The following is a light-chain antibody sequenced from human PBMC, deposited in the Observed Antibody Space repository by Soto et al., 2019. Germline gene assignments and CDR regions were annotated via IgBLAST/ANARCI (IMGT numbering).Light chain of an antibody. Sequence: QTSLTKSASLSGSPGQSLTIPCTGTSSDVGNYDYGSWYQQHPGKAPKLMIYQVSNRPPGISYRFSGSKSGNTASLTISGLQAEDEADYYCSSYTSTITVLFGGGTKVTVL. CDR2: QVS. J-gene: IGLJ2*01. CDR1: SSDVGNYDY. V-gene: IGLV2-14*01. CDR3: SSYTSTITVL.